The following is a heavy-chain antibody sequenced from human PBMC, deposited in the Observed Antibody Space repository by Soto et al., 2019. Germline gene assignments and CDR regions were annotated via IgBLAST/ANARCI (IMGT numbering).Heavy chain of an antibody. D-gene: IGHD5-12*01. V-gene: IGHV1-69*13. CDR1: RGTFSSYA. J-gene: IGHJ4*02. CDR2: IIPIFGTA. CDR3: ARARDGYITANPQYYFDY. Sequence: AVKVSCKAYRGTFSSYAISWVRQAPGQGLEWMGGIIPIFGTANYAQKFQGRVTITEDESTSTAYMELSSLRSEDTAVYYCARARDGYITANPQYYFDYWGQGTLVTVSS.